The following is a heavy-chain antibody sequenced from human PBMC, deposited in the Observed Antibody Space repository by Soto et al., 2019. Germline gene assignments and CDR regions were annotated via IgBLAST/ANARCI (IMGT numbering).Heavy chain of an antibody. CDR1: GFTFSNAW. Sequence: GGSLRLSCAASGFTFSNAWMSWVRQAPGKGLEWVGRIKSKTDGGATDYAAPVKGRFTISRDDSKSRLYLQMNSLKTEDTAEYYCTTEKGNYYYYGMDVWGQGTTVTV. V-gene: IGHV3-15*01. CDR3: TTEKGNYYYYGMDV. J-gene: IGHJ6*02. CDR2: IKSKTDGGAT.